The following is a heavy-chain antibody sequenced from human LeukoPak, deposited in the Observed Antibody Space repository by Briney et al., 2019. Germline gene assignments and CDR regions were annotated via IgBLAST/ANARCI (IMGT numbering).Heavy chain of an antibody. J-gene: IGHJ1*01. D-gene: IGHD2-2*01. CDR1: GFTVKTNS. V-gene: IGHV3-53*01. CDR2: IYTGGST. CDR3: ASAREYCISSECYDYFQH. Sequence: GGSLRLSCVASGFTVKTNSMSWVRQAPGKGLEWVSVIYTGGSTYYADSVNGRFTISRDNSKNTLYLQMISLTAEDTAVYYCASAREYCISSECYDYFQHWGQGTLVSVSS.